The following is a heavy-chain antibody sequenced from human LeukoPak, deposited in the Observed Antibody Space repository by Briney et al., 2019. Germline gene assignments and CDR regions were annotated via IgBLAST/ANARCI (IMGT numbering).Heavy chain of an antibody. J-gene: IGHJ4*02. CDR3: GRAPYGPLDH. CDR2: ISTTGST. Sequence: ASETLSLTCAVYGGSFSGYYWSWIRQPAGKGLEWIGRISTTGSTNYNPSLKSRISISAVTSKNQSSLSLTSVTAADTAVYYCGRAPYGPLDHWGQGILVTVSS. V-gene: IGHV4-59*10. CDR1: GGSFSGYY. D-gene: IGHD3-10*01.